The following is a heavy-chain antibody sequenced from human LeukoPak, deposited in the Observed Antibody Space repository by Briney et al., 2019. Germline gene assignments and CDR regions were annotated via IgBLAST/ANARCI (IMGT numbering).Heavy chain of an antibody. J-gene: IGHJ3*02. Sequence: PSETLSLTCTVSGGSISSYYWSWIRQPPGKGLEWIGYIYYSGSTNYNPSLKSRVTISVDTSKNQFSLKLSSVTAADTAVYYCARAVAGRVDAFDIWGQGQWSPSLQ. D-gene: IGHD6-19*01. CDR1: GGSISSYY. CDR2: IYYSGST. V-gene: IGHV4-59*01. CDR3: ARAVAGRVDAFDI.